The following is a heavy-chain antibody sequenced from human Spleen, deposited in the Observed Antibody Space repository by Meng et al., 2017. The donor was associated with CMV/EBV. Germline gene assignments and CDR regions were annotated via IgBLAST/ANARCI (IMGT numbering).Heavy chain of an antibody. V-gene: IGHV4-59*01. CDR2: IYYSGST. J-gene: IGHJ6*02. CDR1: GGSISSYY. D-gene: IGHD1-26*01. CDR3: ARVYFSGSYSHYGMDV. Sequence: GSLRLSCTVSGGSISSYYWSWIRQPPGKGLEWIGYIYYSGSTNYNPSLKSRVTISVDTSKNQFSLKLSSVTAADTAVYYCARVYFSGSYSHYGMDVWGQGTTVTVSS.